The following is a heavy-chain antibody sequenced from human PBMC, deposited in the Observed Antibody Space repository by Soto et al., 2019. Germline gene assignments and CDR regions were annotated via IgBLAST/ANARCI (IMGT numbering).Heavy chain of an antibody. D-gene: IGHD3-22*01. Sequence: ASVKVSCKASGYPFTSYGISLMRQAPGQGLEWMGWISAYNGNTNYAQKLQGRVTMTTDTSTSTAYMELRSLRSDDMAVYYCARPQGGRYYDSRAIDAFDIWGQGTLVTVSS. J-gene: IGHJ3*02. CDR1: GYPFTSYG. CDR3: ARPQGGRYYDSRAIDAFDI. CDR2: ISAYNGNT. V-gene: IGHV1-18*03.